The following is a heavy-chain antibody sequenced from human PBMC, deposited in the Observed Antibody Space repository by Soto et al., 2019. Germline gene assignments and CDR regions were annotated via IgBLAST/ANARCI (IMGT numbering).Heavy chain of an antibody. CDR2: ISGSGGNT. Sequence: EVQLLESGGGLVQPGGSLRLSCAASGFTFSSYVMSWVRQAPGKGLEWVSAISGSGGNTYYADSVKGRFTISRDNSKHTLFLQMNSLRAEDTALDFCAKEMGDYYDSSGSWFDPWGQGTLVTVSS. CDR1: GFTFSSYV. CDR3: AKEMGDYYDSSGSWFDP. V-gene: IGHV3-23*01. J-gene: IGHJ5*02. D-gene: IGHD3-22*01.